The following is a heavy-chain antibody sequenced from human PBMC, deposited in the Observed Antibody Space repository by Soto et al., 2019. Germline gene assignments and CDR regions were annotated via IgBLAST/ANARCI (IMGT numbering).Heavy chain of an antibody. CDR1: GYTFTSYG. D-gene: IGHD2-2*01. J-gene: IGHJ6*02. CDR3: AREAGGYIVVVPADPYGMDV. Sequence: AASVKVSCKASGYTFTSYGISWVRQAPGRGLEWMGWISAYNGNTNYAQKLQGRVTMTTDTSTSTAYMELRSLRSDDTAVYYCAREAGGYIVVVPADPYGMDVWGQGTTVTVSS. V-gene: IGHV1-18*04. CDR2: ISAYNGNT.